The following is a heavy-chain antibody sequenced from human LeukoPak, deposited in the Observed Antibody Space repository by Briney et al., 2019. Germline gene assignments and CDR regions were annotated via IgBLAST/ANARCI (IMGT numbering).Heavy chain of an antibody. Sequence: GGSLRLSCAASGFTFSNYAMSWVRQAPGKGLEWVSAISGSGGNTYYADSVKGRFTISRGNSQNTLYVQMNSLRAEDTAVYYCAKDALYCSSTSCYMNAEYFQHWGQGTLVTVSS. V-gene: IGHV3-23*01. D-gene: IGHD2-2*02. CDR2: ISGSGGNT. J-gene: IGHJ1*01. CDR1: GFTFSNYA. CDR3: AKDALYCSSTSCYMNAEYFQH.